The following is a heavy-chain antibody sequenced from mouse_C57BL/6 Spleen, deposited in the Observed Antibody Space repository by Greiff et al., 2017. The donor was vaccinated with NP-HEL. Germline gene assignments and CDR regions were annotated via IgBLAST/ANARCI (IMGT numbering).Heavy chain of an antibody. V-gene: IGHV1-80*01. CDR3: ATRGYYDYDETWFAY. CDR1: GYAFSSYW. CDR2: IYPGDGDT. Sequence: QVQLQQSGAELVKPGASVKISCKASGYAFSSYWMNWVKQRPGKGLEWIGQIYPGDGDTNYNGKFKGKATLTADKSSSTAYMQLSSLTSEDSAVYFGATRGYYDYDETWFAYWGQGTLVTVSA. J-gene: IGHJ3*01. D-gene: IGHD2-4*01.